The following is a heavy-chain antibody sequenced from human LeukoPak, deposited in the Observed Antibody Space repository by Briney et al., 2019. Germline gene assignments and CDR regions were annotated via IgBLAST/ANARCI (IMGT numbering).Heavy chain of an antibody. CDR3: VRDPEGSFRFEH. J-gene: IGHJ4*02. V-gene: IGHV4-39*07. CDR2: IYYSGST. CDR1: GGSISSSSYY. Sequence: SETLSLTCTVSGGSISSSSYYWGWIRQPPGKGLEWIGSIYYSGSTYYNPSLKSRVTISVDTSKNQFSLKLSSVTAADTAVYYCVRDPEGSFRFEHWGQGTLVTVSS.